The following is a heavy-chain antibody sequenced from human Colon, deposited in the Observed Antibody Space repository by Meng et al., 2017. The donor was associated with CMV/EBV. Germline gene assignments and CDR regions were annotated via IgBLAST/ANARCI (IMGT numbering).Heavy chain of an antibody. CDR1: GFTFSSYS. J-gene: IGHJ6*02. V-gene: IGHV3-48*04. CDR3: ASTGCNNTNCPEDYYYYYGLGV. CDR2: ISSSSSTI. Sequence: GGSLRLSCAASGFTFSSYSMNWVRQAPGKGLEWVSYISSSSSTIYYADSVKGRFTISRDNAKNSLYLQMNSLRAEDTAVYYCASTGCNNTNCPEDYYYYYGLGVWGQGTTVTVSS. D-gene: IGHD2-2*01.